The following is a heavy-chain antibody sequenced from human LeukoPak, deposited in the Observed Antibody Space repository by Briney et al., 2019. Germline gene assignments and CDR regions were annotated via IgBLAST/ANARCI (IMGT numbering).Heavy chain of an antibody. D-gene: IGHD3/OR15-3a*01. V-gene: IGHV4-39*01. CDR3: ARQTGSGLFILP. Sequence: SETLSLTCTVSGGSISSSSYYWGWLRQPPGKGLEWIGSIYYSGSTYYNPSLKSQVSISIDTSKNQFSLRLTSVTAADTAVYYCARQTGSGLFILPGGQGTLVTVSS. CDR1: GGSISSSSYY. CDR2: IYYSGST. J-gene: IGHJ4*02.